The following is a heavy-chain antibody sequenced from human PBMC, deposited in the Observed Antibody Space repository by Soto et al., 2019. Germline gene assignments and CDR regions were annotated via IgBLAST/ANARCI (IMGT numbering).Heavy chain of an antibody. Sequence: SETLSLTCAVYGGSFSGYYWSWIRQPPGKGLEWIGEINHSGSTNYNPSLKSRVTISVDTSKNQFSLKLSSVTAADTAVYYCARAGGSWYEEYYYGMDVWGQGTTVTVSS. CDR2: INHSGST. V-gene: IGHV4-34*01. CDR3: ARAGGSWYEEYYYGMDV. J-gene: IGHJ6*02. D-gene: IGHD6-13*01. CDR1: GGSFSGYY.